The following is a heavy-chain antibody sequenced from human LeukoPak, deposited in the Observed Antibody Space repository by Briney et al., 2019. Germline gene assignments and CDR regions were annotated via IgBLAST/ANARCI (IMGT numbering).Heavy chain of an antibody. CDR3: ARTVYGAGSYYIS. CDR1: AYTFLNYY. D-gene: IGHD3-10*01. V-gene: IGHV1-46*01. Sequence: ASVKISCKASAYTFLNYYMHWVRQAPGQGLEWMGIINPNGGSTKYAQKFQGRVTMTSDTSTTTVYLELSSLRSDDTAVFYCARTVYGAGSYYISWGQGTLVTVSS. CDR2: INPNGGST. J-gene: IGHJ4*02.